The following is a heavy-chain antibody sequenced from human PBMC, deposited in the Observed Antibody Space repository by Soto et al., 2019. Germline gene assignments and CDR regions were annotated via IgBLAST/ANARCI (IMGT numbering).Heavy chain of an antibody. Sequence: QVQLVQSGAEVKKPGSSVKVSCKASGGTFSSYAISWVRQAPGQGLEWMGGIIPIFGTANDAQKFQGRVTITADESTSTAYMELSNLRSKETTVYYCASERKEGRSWHLDYWGQGTLVTVSS. D-gene: IGHD6-13*01. CDR1: GGTFSSYA. J-gene: IGHJ4*02. CDR3: ASERKEGRSWHLDY. CDR2: IIPIFGTA. V-gene: IGHV1-69*01.